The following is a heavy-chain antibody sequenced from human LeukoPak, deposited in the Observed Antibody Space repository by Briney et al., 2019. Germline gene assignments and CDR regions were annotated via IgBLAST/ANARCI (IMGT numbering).Heavy chain of an antibody. CDR3: ARDHGGYYDFWSGYFAADV. D-gene: IGHD3-3*01. J-gene: IGHJ6*04. CDR2: INTDGSST. CDR1: GFTFSSYW. Sequence: PGRSLRLSCAASGFTFSSYWMHWVRQAPGKGLVWVSRINTDGSSTSYADSVKGRFTISRDNAKNTLYLQMNSLRAEDTAVYYCARDHGGYYDFWSGYFAADVWGKGTTVTVSS. V-gene: IGHV3-74*01.